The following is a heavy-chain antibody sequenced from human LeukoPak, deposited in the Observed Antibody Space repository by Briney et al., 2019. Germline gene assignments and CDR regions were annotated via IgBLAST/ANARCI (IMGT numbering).Heavy chain of an antibody. CDR1: GFTVSNNY. J-gene: IGHJ4*02. D-gene: IGHD1-26*01. Sequence: PGGSLRFSCAASGFTVSNNYMSWLRQPPGKGLEWVSIIFSADRTYFADSVKGRFSISRDNSKNTLYLQMNSLRAEDTAVYYCARVGNYYDFDYWGQGTLVTVSS. CDR3: ARVGNYYDFDY. V-gene: IGHV3-53*01. CDR2: IFSADRT.